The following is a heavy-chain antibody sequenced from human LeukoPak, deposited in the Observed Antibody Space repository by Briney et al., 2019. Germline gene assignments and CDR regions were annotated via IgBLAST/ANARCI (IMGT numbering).Heavy chain of an antibody. CDR3: ARVPTTVTRYYFDY. V-gene: IGHV4-39*07. CDR1: GDSISSSNYY. CDR2: IFYSGRT. Sequence: PSETLSLTCTVSGDSISSSNYYWGWIRQPPGKGLEWIGTIFYSGRTYYNPSLKSRVTISVDTSKNQFSLNLSSVTAADTAVYYCARVPTTVTRYYFDYLGQGTLVTVSS. D-gene: IGHD4-17*01. J-gene: IGHJ4*02.